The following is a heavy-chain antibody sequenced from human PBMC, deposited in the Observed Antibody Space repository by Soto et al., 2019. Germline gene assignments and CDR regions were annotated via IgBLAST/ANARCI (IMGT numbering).Heavy chain of an antibody. D-gene: IGHD3-3*01. CDR3: ARWAGDDFWSGYYMGYYYYGMDV. V-gene: IGHV1-8*01. CDR2: MNPNSGST. Sequence: ASVKVSCKASGYTFTSYDINWVRQATGQGLEWMGWMNPNSGSTGYAQKFQGRVTMTRNTSISTAYMELSSLRSEDTAVYYCARWAGDDFWSGYYMGYYYYGMDVWGQGTTVTVSS. J-gene: IGHJ6*02. CDR1: GYTFTSYD.